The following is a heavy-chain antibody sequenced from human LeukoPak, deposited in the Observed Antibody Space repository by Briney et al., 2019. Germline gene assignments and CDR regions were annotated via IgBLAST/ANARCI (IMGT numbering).Heavy chain of an antibody. CDR3: ARDYYEFFH. Sequence: GGSLRLSCEATGFTFSSYSMNWVRQGPGKSLERVASISGNSRDIYYADSLKGRVTISRDNAENTLYLHMNSLRAEDTAVYYCARDYYEFFHWGQGTLVTVSS. V-gene: IGHV3-21*01. CDR1: GFTFSSYS. J-gene: IGHJ4*02. D-gene: IGHD3/OR15-3a*01. CDR2: ISGNSRDI.